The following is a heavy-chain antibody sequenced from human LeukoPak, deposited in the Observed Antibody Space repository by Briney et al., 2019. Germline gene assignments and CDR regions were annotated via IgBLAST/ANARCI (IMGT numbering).Heavy chain of an antibody. D-gene: IGHD4-17*01. Sequence: GGSLRLSCAASGFTFSNSLNWVRQAPGKGLEWVSAISGSGGSTYYADSVKGRFTISRDNSKNTLYLQMNSLRAEDTAVYYCAKRPTYGDYVGHIQWGQGTLVTVSS. CDR1: GFTFSNS. J-gene: IGHJ4*02. CDR3: AKRPTYGDYVGHIQ. CDR2: ISGSGGST. V-gene: IGHV3-23*01.